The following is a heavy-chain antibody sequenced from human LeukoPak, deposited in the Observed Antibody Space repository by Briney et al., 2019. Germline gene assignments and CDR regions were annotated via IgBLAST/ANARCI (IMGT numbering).Heavy chain of an antibody. V-gene: IGHV3-21*01. CDR2: ISSSGSDI. CDR1: GFTFSKYS. Sequence: PGGSLRLSCAASGFTFSKYSMNWVREAPGKGLEWVSCISSSGSDIYYADSVKGRFTVSRDNGKNSLYLQMNSLRADDTAVYYCARAFDYWGQGTLVAVSS. CDR3: ARAFDY. J-gene: IGHJ4*02.